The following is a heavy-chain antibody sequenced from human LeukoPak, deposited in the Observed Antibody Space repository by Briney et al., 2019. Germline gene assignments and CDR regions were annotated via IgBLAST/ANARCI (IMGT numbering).Heavy chain of an antibody. D-gene: IGHD6-13*01. CDR2: IYWDDDK. Sequence: SGPTLVNPTQTLTLTCTFSGFSLSTSGVNVGWIRQPPGKALEWLALIYWDDDKRYSPSLKSRLTITKDTSKNQVVLTMTNMGPADTATYFCAHGIAKAGSYPPLGYWGQGTLVTVSS. CDR3: AHGIAKAGSYPPLGY. V-gene: IGHV2-5*02. CDR1: GFSLSTSGVN. J-gene: IGHJ4*02.